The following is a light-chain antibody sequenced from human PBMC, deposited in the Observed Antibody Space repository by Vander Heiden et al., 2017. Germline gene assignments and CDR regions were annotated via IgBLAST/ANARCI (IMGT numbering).Light chain of an antibody. CDR2: EGT. CDR3: CSYADSNTWV. CDR1: SSDVGNCNL. V-gene: IGLV2-23*01. Sequence: QSALTPPASVSGSPGQSITISCTGTSSDVGNCNLVSWYQQHPGKAPKLMIYEGTKRPSGVSNRFSGSKSGNTASLTISGLQAEDEADYSCCSYADSNTWVFGGGTKLTVL. J-gene: IGLJ3*02.